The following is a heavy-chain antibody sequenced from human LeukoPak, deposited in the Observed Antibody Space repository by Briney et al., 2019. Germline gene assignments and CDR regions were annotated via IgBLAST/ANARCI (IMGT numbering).Heavy chain of an antibody. CDR1: GGSISSYY. Sequence: SETLSLTCTVSGGSISSYYWSWIRQPPGKGLEWIGCIYYSGSTNYNPSLKSRVTISTDTSKNQFSLKLSSVTAADTAVYYCARPAVDCSSGTCYLARYIDYWGQGTLVTVSS. D-gene: IGHD2-15*01. V-gene: IGHV4-59*08. CDR3: ARPAVDCSSGTCYLARYIDY. CDR2: IYYSGST. J-gene: IGHJ4*02.